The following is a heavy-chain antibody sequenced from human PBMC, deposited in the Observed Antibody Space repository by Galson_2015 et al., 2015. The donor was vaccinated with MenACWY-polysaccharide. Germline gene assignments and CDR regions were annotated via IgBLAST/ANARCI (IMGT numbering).Heavy chain of an antibody. CDR3: AKEQTLGAFDI. CDR1: GFTFDDYA. Sequence: SLRLSCAASGFTFDDYAMHWVRQAPGKGLEWVSGISWNSGSIGYADSVKGRFTISRDNAKNSLYLQMNSLRAEDTALYYCAKEQTLGAFDIWGQGTMVTVSS. J-gene: IGHJ3*02. V-gene: IGHV3-9*01. CDR2: ISWNSGSI. D-gene: IGHD7-27*01.